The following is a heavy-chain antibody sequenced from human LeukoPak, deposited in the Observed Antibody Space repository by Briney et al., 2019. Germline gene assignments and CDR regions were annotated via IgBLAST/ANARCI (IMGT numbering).Heavy chain of an antibody. CDR2: ITWDGGST. J-gene: IGHJ6*03. V-gene: IGHV3-43*01. CDR1: GFKFDDYT. CDR3: AKVGTTVTKGMKDYYMDV. Sequence: GGSLRLSCAASGFKFDDYTMHWVRQVPGKGLDWVSLITWDGGSTYYADSVRGRFTIARDNNNNYLSLQMNSLRTEDTALYYCAKVGTTVTKGMKDYYMDVWGKGTTVTVSS. D-gene: IGHD4-11*01.